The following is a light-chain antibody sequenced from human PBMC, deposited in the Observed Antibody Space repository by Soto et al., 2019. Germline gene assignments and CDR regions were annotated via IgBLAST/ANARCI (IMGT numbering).Light chain of an antibody. Sequence: DIQMTQSPSTLSASVGDRVTITCRASQSIRSWLAWYQQKPGKAPKVLIYDASSLESGVPSRFSGSGSGTEFTLTISSLQPDDFATYYCQQYNSYPTFGQGNKVDIK. V-gene: IGKV1-5*01. J-gene: IGKJ1*01. CDR2: DAS. CDR1: QSIRSW. CDR3: QQYNSYPT.